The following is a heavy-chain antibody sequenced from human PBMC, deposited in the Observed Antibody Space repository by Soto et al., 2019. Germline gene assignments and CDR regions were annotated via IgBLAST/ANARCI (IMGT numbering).Heavy chain of an antibody. CDR3: FGGQYYFDY. D-gene: IGHD3-10*01. CDR1: GFPFTTYG. CDR2: ISYDGSNK. Sequence: QVQLVESGGGVVQPGRSLRLSCAASGFPFTTYGMHWVREGPGKGLEWVAVISYDGSNKYYADSVKGRFTISRDNTKNTLYLQMNSLGPVDTALYYCFGGQYYFDYRGQGSLVTVSS. J-gene: IGHJ4*02. V-gene: IGHV3-30*03.